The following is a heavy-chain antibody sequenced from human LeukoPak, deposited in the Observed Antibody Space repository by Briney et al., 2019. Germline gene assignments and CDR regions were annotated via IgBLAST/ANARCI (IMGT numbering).Heavy chain of an antibody. CDR1: GFTFSSYS. CDR2: ISSSSSYI. J-gene: IGHJ6*04. Sequence: GGSLRLSCAASGFTFSSYSMNWVRQAPGKGLEWVSSISSSSSYIYYADSVKGRFTISRDNAKNSLYLQMNSLRAEDTAVYYCARGGYCISTSCYVNYYYGMDVWGKGTTVTVSS. CDR3: ARGGYCISTSCYVNYYYGMDV. V-gene: IGHV3-21*01. D-gene: IGHD2-2*01.